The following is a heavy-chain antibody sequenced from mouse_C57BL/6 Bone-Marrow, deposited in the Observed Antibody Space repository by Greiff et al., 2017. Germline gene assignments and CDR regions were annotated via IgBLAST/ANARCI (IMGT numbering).Heavy chain of an antibody. V-gene: IGHV1-64*01. CDR1: GYTFTSYW. CDR2: IHPNSGST. D-gene: IGHD2-2*01. Sequence: QVQLKQPGAELVKPGASVKLSCKASGYTFTSYWMHWVKQRPGQGLEWIGLIHPNSGSTNSNEKFKSKATLTVDKSSSTAYMQLSSLTSEDSAVYYCARGLWLPYVDYWGQGTTLTVSS. CDR3: ARGLWLPYVDY. J-gene: IGHJ2*01.